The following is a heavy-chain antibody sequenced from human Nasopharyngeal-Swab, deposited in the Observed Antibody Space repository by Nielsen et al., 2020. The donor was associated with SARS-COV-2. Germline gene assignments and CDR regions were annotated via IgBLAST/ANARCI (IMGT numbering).Heavy chain of an antibody. CDR1: GFNFHTYA. J-gene: IGHJ4*02. D-gene: IGHD2-15*01. Sequence: GESLKISCVASGFNFHTYALHWVRQASGEGLEWVARIRSKGNNYATAYSASVKGRFIIFRDDPTNTAYLQMNSLKTEDTAMYYCTRCGGGCYSGRDYWGQGTLVTVSS. V-gene: IGHV3-73*01. CDR2: IRSKGNNYAT. CDR3: TRCGGGCYSGRDY.